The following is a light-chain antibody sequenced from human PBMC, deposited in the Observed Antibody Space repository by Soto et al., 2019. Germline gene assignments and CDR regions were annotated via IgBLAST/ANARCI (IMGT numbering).Light chain of an antibody. J-gene: IGKJ4*01. V-gene: IGKV3-15*01. CDR3: QQYNKWPPFT. CDR1: QSLYNN. CDR2: DAS. Sequence: EIVMTQSPATLSVSPGEIATLSCRASQSLYNNLAWYQHKPGQAPRILIYDASTRSTGIPARVSVSGSRTKFTITISSLQSENFAVYYWQQYNKWPPFTFGGGTKVEIK.